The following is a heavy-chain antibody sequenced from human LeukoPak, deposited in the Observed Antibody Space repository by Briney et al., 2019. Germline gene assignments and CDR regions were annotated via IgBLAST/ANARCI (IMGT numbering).Heavy chain of an antibody. V-gene: IGHV3-21*01. Sequence: GGSLRLSCAASGFTFTDYWMSWVRQAPGKGLEWVSSISSSSSYIDYADSVKGRFTIFRDNAKNSLYLQMNSLRAEDTAVYYCARSARPGDYVRGQYYYGMDIWGQGTTVPVSS. CDR2: ISSSSSYI. CDR3: ARSARPGDYVRGQYYYGMDI. CDR1: GFTFTDYW. D-gene: IGHD4-17*01. J-gene: IGHJ6*02.